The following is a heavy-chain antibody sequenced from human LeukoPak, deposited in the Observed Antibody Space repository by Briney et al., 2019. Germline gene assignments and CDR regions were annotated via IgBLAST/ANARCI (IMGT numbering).Heavy chain of an antibody. V-gene: IGHV1-69*04. J-gene: IGHJ4*02. Sequence: GASVKVSCKASGGTFSSYAISWVRQAPGQGLEWMGRIIPILGIANYAQKFQGRVTITADKSTSTAYMELSSLRSEDTAVYYCAAPWGAKGGIFDYWGQGTLVTVSS. D-gene: IGHD3-16*01. CDR3: AAPWGAKGGIFDY. CDR1: GGTFSSYA. CDR2: IIPILGIA.